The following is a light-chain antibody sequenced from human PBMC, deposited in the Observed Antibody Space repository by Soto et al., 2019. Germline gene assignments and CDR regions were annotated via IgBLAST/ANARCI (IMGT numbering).Light chain of an antibody. CDR2: GAS. CDR1: RSVSSSY. V-gene: IGKV3-20*01. Sequence: EIVFAQSPSTLSLSPGERATLSCRASRSVSSSYLAWYQQKPGQTPRLLIYGASSRATGIPDRFSGSGSGTDFTLTISRLEPEDFAVYYCQQYGSSRTWTFGQGTKVDI. J-gene: IGKJ1*01. CDR3: QQYGSSRTWT.